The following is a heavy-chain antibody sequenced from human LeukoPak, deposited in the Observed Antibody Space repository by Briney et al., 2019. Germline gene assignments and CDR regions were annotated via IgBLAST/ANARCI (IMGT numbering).Heavy chain of an antibody. Sequence: PGGSLRLSCAASGFIFSSYAMSWARQAPGEGLEWVSAISGSGGNTFYADSVKGRFTISRDNSKNTLYLQMSSLRAEDTAVYYCARHEIVGATTPTTAFDYWGQGTLVTVSS. V-gene: IGHV3-23*01. CDR2: ISGSGGNT. CDR3: ARHEIVGATTPTTAFDY. CDR1: GFIFSSYA. J-gene: IGHJ4*02. D-gene: IGHD1-26*01.